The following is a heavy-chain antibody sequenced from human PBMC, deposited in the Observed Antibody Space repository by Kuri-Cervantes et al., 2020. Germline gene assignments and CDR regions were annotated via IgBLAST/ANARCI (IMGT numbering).Heavy chain of an antibody. CDR3: ARTPPALEEYFQH. Sequence: SLKISCAASGFTFSSYGMHLVRQAPGKGLEWGAVIWYDGSNKYYADSVKGGFTISRDNSRNTLYLHMNSLRAEDTAVYYCARTPPALEEYFQHWGQGTLVTVSS. J-gene: IGHJ1*01. CDR1: GFTFSSYG. CDR2: IWYDGSNK. V-gene: IGHV3-33*08.